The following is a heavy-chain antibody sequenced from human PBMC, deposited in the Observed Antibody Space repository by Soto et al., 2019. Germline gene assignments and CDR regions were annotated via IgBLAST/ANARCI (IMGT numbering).Heavy chain of an antibody. CDR2: IYYSGST. V-gene: IGHV4-59*01. D-gene: IGHD5-12*01. J-gene: IGHJ6*02. CDR1: SSAISSYY. CDR3: ARDGYTGYYYYYGMDV. Sequence: SDTLSLTCAVSSSAISSYYWSCNRQPPGKGLEWIGYIYYSGSTNYNPSLKSRVTISVDTSKNQFSLKLSSVTAADTAVYYCARDGYTGYYYYYGMDVWGQGTTVTVSS.